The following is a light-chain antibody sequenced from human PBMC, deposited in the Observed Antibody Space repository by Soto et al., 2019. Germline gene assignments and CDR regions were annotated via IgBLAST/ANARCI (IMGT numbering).Light chain of an antibody. CDR2: KAS. J-gene: IGKJ4*01. CDR3: QQYNSYSPLT. V-gene: IGKV1-5*03. CDR1: QSISSW. Sequence: DIQMTQSPSTLSAFVGDRVTITCRASQSISSWLAWYQHKPGKAPKLLIYKASSLESGVPSRFSGSGSGTEFILTISSLQPDDFATYYCQQYNSYSPLTFGGGTKVDIK.